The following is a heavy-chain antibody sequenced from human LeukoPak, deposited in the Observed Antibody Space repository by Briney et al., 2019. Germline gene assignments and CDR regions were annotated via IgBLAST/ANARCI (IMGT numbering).Heavy chain of an antibody. Sequence: GASVKVSCKASGYTFTNYGISWVRQAAGQGLEWMGGMSPNSGDTGYAQKFQDRVTMTRDTSRTTVYMELNSLTSEDTAVYYCARDLFGSRSSGFDPWGQGTLVSVSS. CDR2: MSPNSGDT. D-gene: IGHD3-10*01. CDR3: ARDLFGSRSSGFDP. V-gene: IGHV1-8*02. CDR1: GYTFTNYG. J-gene: IGHJ5*02.